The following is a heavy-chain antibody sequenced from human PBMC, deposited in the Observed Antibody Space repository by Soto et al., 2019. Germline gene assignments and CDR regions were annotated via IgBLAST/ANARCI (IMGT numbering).Heavy chain of an antibody. CDR2: ISGSGGST. V-gene: IGHV3-23*01. J-gene: IGHJ4*02. D-gene: IGHD4-17*01. CDR3: AKDPRDYGDYEFEY. CDR1: GFTFSSYA. Sequence: EVQLLESGGGLVQPGGSLRLSCAASGFTFSSYAMSWVRQAPGKGLEWVSAISGSGGSTYYADSVKGRFTISRDNSKNALYLQMDSLRGEDTAVYYWAKDPRDYGDYEFEYWGQGTLVTVSS.